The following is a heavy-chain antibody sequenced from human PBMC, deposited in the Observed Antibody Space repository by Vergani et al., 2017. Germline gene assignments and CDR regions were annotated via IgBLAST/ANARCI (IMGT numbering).Heavy chain of an antibody. CDR3: ASSGDYTPFDY. D-gene: IGHD4-17*01. Sequence: QVQLQESGPGLVKPSQTLSLTCTVSGGSISSGSYYWSWIRQPAGKGLAWIGRIYTSGSTNYNPSLKSRVTISVDTSKNQFSLKLSSVTAADTAVYYCASSGDYTPFDYWGQGTLVTVSS. CDR2: IYTSGST. V-gene: IGHV4-61*02. CDR1: GGSISSGSYY. J-gene: IGHJ4*02.